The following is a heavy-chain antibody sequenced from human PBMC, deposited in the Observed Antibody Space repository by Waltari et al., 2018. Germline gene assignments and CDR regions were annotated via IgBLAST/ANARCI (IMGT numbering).Heavy chain of an antibody. V-gene: IGHV4-39*07. CDR3: AGAARLYWYFDL. Sequence: QLQLQESGPGLVKPSETLSLTCTVSGSPISSSSYYWGWIRQPPGKGLEWIGSIYYSGSTYYNPSLKSRVTISVDTSKNQFSLKLSSVTAADTAVYYCAGAARLYWYFDLWGRGTLVTVSS. D-gene: IGHD6-6*01. CDR1: GSPISSSSYY. J-gene: IGHJ2*01. CDR2: IYYSGST.